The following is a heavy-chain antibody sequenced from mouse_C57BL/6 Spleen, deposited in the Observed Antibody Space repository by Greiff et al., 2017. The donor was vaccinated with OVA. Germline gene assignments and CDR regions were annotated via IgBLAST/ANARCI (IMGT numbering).Heavy chain of an antibody. CDR2: ISSGGDYI. J-gene: IGHJ2*01. CDR3: TRGADGYYFDY. D-gene: IGHD2-3*01. V-gene: IGHV5-9-1*02. Sequence: EVQLVESGEGLVKPGGSLKLSCAASGFTFSSSAMSWVRQTPEKRLEWVAYISSGGDYIDYADTVKGRFTISRDNARNTLYLQMSSLKSEDTAMYYCTRGADGYYFDYWGQGTTLTVSS. CDR1: GFTFSSSA.